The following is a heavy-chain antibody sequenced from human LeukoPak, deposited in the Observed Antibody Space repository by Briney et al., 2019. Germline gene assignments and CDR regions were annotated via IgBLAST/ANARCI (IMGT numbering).Heavy chain of an antibody. V-gene: IGHV4-39*07. D-gene: IGHD2-15*01. J-gene: IGHJ6*03. CDR1: GGSITSSSYY. CDR2: FYYRGST. CDR3: AREALYCSGGSCHYYYYYMDV. Sequence: PSETLSLTCTVSGGSITSSSYYWGWIRQPPGKGLEWIGSFYYRGSTYYNPSLKSRVTISVDTSKNQFSLKLSSVTAADTAVYYCAREALYCSGGSCHYYYYYMDVWGKGTTVTVSS.